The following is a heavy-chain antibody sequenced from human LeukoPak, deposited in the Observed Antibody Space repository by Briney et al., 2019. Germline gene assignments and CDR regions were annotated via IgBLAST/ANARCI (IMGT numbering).Heavy chain of an antibody. CDR1: GGSISSGGYY. V-gene: IGHV4-31*03. D-gene: IGHD3-16*01. CDR2: IYYSGST. J-gene: IGHJ4*02. CDR3: AREYYDYVWGTDYFDY. Sequence: PSQTLSLTCTVSGGSISSGGYYWSWIRQHPGKGLEWIGCIYYSGSTYYNPSLKSRVTISVDTSKNQFSLKLSSVTAADTAVYYCAREYYDYVWGTDYFDYWGQGTLVTVSS.